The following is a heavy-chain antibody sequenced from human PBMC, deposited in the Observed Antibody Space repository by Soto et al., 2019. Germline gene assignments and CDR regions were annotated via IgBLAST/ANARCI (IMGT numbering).Heavy chain of an antibody. V-gene: IGHV3-33*01. CDR3: ARDASAYDGGWYPRGFDP. CDR2: IWYDGSNK. J-gene: IGHJ5*02. D-gene: IGHD6-19*01. Sequence: QVQLVESGGGVVQPGRSLRLSCAASGFTFSTYGMHWVRQAPGKGLEWVAIIWYDGSNKYYEDSVKGRFTISRDDSKNTLYLQMNSLTAEDTAVYFCARDASAYDGGWYPRGFDPWGQGTLVTVSS. CDR1: GFTFSTYG.